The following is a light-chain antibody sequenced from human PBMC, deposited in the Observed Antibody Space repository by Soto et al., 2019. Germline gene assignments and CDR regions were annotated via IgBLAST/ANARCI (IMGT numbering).Light chain of an antibody. V-gene: IGLV1-47*01. J-gene: IGLJ7*01. Sequence: QSVLTQPPSASGTPGQRVTISCSGSSSNIGTNSVYWYQQLPGTAPKLLIYRDDQRPSGVPDRFSGSKSGTSASLAISGLRSEDEAAYYCATWDDSLTSPRVFGGGTQLTVL. CDR1: SSNIGTNS. CDR2: RDD. CDR3: ATWDDSLTSPRV.